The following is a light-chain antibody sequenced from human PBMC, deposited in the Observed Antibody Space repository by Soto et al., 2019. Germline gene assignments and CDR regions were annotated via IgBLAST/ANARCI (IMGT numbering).Light chain of an antibody. CDR3: QQSYNTPLT. CDR2: DAS. CDR1: QPIGTY. Sequence: IEVTQSPSSLAASLGDRVTITSRASQPIGTYVNWYRQKSGAAPELLIYDASTLQSGVPSRFRGGASGTDFTLTISSLQLDDFATYYCQQSYNTPLTFGQGTKVEIK. V-gene: IGKV1-39*01. J-gene: IGKJ1*01.